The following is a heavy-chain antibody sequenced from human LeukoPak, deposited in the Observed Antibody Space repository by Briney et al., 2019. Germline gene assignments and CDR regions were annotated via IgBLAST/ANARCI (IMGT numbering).Heavy chain of an antibody. Sequence: SETLSLTCTVSGGSISSYYWSWIRQPPGKGLEWIEYIYYSGSTNYSPSLKSRVTISVDTSKNQFSLKLSSVTAADTAVYYCARHGYSYGPDYWGQGTLVTVSS. CDR3: ARHGYSYGPDY. CDR2: IYYSGST. CDR1: GGSISSYY. D-gene: IGHD5-18*01. J-gene: IGHJ4*02. V-gene: IGHV4-59*01.